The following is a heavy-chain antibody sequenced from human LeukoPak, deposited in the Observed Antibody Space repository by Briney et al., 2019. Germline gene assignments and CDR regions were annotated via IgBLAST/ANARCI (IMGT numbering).Heavy chain of an antibody. CDR3: ASGSGLLFDY. CDR2: ISYDGSNK. V-gene: IGHV3-30-3*01. CDR1: GFTFSSYA. J-gene: IGHJ4*02. Sequence: GRSLRLSCAASGFTFSSYAMHWVRQAPGKGLEWVAVISYDGSNKYYADSVKGRFTISRDNPKNTLYLQMNSLRAEDTAVYYCASGSGLLFDYWGQGTLVTVSS. D-gene: IGHD6-19*01.